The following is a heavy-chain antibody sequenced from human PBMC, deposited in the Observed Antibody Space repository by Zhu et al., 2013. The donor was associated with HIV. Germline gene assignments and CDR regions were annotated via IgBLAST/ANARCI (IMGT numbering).Heavy chain of an antibody. V-gene: IGHV1-69*01. D-gene: IGHD3-16*01. Sequence: VQLVQSGAEVKKPGASVKVSCKVSGYTLTELSMHWVRQAPGQGLEWMGGIIPIFGTANYAQKFQGRVTITADESTSTAYMELSSLRSEDTAVYYCATDRGAGGFDYWGQGTLVTVSS. CDR1: GYTLTELS. J-gene: IGHJ4*02. CDR2: IIPIFGTA. CDR3: ATDRGAGGFDY.